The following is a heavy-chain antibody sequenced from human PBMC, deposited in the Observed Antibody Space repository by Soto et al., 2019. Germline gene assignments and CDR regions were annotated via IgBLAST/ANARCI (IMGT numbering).Heavy chain of an antibody. V-gene: IGHV4-39*01. D-gene: IGHD2-21*02. J-gene: IGHJ4*02. Sequence: QLQLQESGPGLVKPSETLSLTCTVSGGSISSSSYYWGWIRQPPGKGLEWIGSIYYSGSTYYNPSLKSRVTISVDTSKNQFSLKLSSVTAADTAVYYCARSIRGDCYSDYWGQGTLVTVSS. CDR2: IYYSGST. CDR1: GGSISSSSYY. CDR3: ARSIRGDCYSDY.